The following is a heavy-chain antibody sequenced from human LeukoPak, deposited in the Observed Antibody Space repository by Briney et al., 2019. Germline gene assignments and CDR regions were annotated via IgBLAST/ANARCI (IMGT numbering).Heavy chain of an antibody. V-gene: IGHV3-30*03. CDR1: GFTFSSYG. Sequence: GGSLRLSCAASGFTFSSYGMHWVRQVPGKGLDWVTLISSDGSTKYYADSVKGRFTISRDNSKSTLYLQMNSLRAEDTALYYCSRSRPKFKGFDYWGQGTLVTVSS. CDR3: SRSRPKFKGFDY. CDR2: ISSDGSTK. J-gene: IGHJ4*02.